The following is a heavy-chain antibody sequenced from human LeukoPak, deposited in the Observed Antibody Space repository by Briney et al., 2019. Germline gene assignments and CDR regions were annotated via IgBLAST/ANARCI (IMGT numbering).Heavy chain of an antibody. Sequence: PGGSLRLSCAASGFSVSHKFMDWVRQAPGKGLEWVSVIYTGGKTDYADSVKGRFTISRDNSKNTLFPQMNSLRGADTAVYYCVTEEVTAGAFDFWGQGTMVTVSS. CDR1: GFSVSHKF. J-gene: IGHJ3*01. CDR2: IYTGGKT. V-gene: IGHV3-66*01. D-gene: IGHD2-21*02. CDR3: VTEEVTAGAFDF.